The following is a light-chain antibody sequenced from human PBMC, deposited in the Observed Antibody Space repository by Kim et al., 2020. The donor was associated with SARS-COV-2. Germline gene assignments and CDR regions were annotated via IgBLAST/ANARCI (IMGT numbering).Light chain of an antibody. CDR2: QDS. J-gene: IGLJ1*01. V-gene: IGLV3-1*01. CDR1: KLGDKY. Sequence: VSQGQTASITCSGDKLGDKYACWYQQKPGQSPVLVIYQDSKRPSGIPERFSGSNSGNTATLTISGTQAMDEADYYCQAWDSSTAVFGTGTKVTVL. CDR3: QAWDSSTAV.